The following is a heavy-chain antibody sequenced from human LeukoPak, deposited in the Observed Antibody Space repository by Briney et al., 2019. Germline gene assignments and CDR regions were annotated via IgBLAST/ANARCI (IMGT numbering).Heavy chain of an antibody. CDR2: IYYSWST. CDR1: GGSINNYF. Sequence: SETLSLTCTVSGGSINNYFWSWLRQPPPKGLEWMGYIYYSWSTNHNPSLPRRVTIPLNTPKSHFSLTLTAVTAADTAVYYCAREQAGYSYGFNWFDPWGQGTLVTVSS. J-gene: IGHJ5*02. D-gene: IGHD5-18*01. CDR3: AREQAGYSYGFNWFDP. V-gene: IGHV4-59*01.